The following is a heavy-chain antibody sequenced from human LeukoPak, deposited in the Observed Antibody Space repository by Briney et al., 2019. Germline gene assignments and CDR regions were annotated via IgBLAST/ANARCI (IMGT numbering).Heavy chain of an antibody. D-gene: IGHD3-10*01. CDR2: IHGHDGAT. V-gene: IGHV3-23*01. Sequence: GGSLRLYCVTSGFIFNKYAMSWARQTPGKGLEWVARIHGHDGATYYPDSVRGRFTISRDTSKNTVFLQLNNLRAEDTAIYYCVRDDAVTGGYLDFWGQGTLVSVSS. CDR1: GFIFNKYA. J-gene: IGHJ4*02. CDR3: VRDDAVTGGYLDF.